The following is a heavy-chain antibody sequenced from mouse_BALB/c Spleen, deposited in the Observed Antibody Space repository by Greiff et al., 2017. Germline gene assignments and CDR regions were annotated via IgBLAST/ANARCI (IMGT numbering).Heavy chain of an antibody. Sequence: QVHVKQSGAELAKPGASVKMSCKASGYTFTSYWMHWVKQRPGQGLEWIGYINPSTGYTEYNQKFKDKATLTADKSSSTAYMQLSSLTSEDSAVYYCARADRLRRFAMDYWGQGTSVTVSS. V-gene: IGHV1-7*01. D-gene: IGHD2-4*01. J-gene: IGHJ4*01. CDR3: ARADRLRRFAMDY. CDR1: GYTFTSYW. CDR2: INPSTGYT.